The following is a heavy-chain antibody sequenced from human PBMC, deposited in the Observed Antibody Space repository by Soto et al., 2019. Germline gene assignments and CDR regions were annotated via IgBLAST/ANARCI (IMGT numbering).Heavy chain of an antibody. CDR3: AKDRITIFGVVITHFDY. CDR1: GFTFSSYA. Sequence: GSLRLSCAASGFTFSSYAMSWVRQAPGKGLEWVSAISGSGGSTYYADSVKGRFTISRDNSKNTLCLQMNSLRAEDTAVYYCAKDRITIFGVVITHFDYWGQGTLVTVSS. J-gene: IGHJ4*02. CDR2: ISGSGGST. V-gene: IGHV3-23*01. D-gene: IGHD3-3*01.